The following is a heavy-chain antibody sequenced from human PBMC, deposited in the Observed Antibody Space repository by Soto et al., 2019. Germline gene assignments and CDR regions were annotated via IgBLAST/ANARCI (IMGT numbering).Heavy chain of an antibody. D-gene: IGHD6-19*01. J-gene: IGHJ4*02. CDR1: GFTFSSYA. CDR2: MSGTGGST. V-gene: IGHV3-23*01. CDR3: AKAGFSSGWSPSYFDY. Sequence: EVQLLESGGGLVQPGRSLRLSCAASGFTFSSYAMNWVRQAPGKGLEWVSAMSGTGGSTYDADSVKGRFTISRHNSKNTLYLQMNNLRVEDTAVFYCAKAGFSSGWSPSYFDYWGQGTLVTVSS.